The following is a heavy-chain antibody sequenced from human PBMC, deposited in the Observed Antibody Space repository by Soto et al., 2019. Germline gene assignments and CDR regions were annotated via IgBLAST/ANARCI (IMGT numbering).Heavy chain of an antibody. J-gene: IGHJ4*02. V-gene: IGHV3-23*01. D-gene: IGHD1-26*01. CDR2: ISGNSVNT. CDR3: ARALGECGTAAGRQYCCDV. CDR1: GFTFSVYG. Sequence: EVQLLESGGGLVQSGGSLRVSCAASGFTFSVYGMAWVRQAPAKGPEWVSSISGNSVNTYLAHSVKGRFIVSINNSRNTLYLQMNSLRAEDTAVYYCARALGECGTAAGRQYCCDVWGQGTRVTVAS.